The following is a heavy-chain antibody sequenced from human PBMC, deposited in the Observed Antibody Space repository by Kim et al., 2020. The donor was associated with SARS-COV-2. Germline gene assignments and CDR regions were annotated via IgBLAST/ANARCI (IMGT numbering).Heavy chain of an antibody. V-gene: IGHV4-31*03. Sequence: SETLSLTCTVSGGSISSGGYYWSWIRQHPGKSLEWIGYIYYSGSTYYNPSLKSRVTISVDTSKNQFSLKLSSVTAADTAVYYCARERSSSWYYFDYWGQGTLVTVSS. J-gene: IGHJ4*02. CDR2: IYYSGST. CDR1: GGSISSGGYY. D-gene: IGHD6-13*01. CDR3: ARERSSSWYYFDY.